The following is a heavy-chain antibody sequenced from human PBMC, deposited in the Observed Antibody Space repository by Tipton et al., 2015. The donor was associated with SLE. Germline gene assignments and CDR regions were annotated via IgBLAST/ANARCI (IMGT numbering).Heavy chain of an antibody. V-gene: IGHV4-4*02. D-gene: IGHD4-11*01. CDR1: GVSISSYNW. CDR3: ARGSTVTTFYYYYYMDV. Sequence: GLVKPSGTLSLTCTVTGVSISSYNWWSWVRQPPGKGLEWVGEISHTGSTNSNPSLKSRVTISMDKSKNHFSLEMTSVTAADTAVYYCARGSTVTTFYYYYYMDVWGKGTTVTVSS. J-gene: IGHJ6*03. CDR2: ISHTGST.